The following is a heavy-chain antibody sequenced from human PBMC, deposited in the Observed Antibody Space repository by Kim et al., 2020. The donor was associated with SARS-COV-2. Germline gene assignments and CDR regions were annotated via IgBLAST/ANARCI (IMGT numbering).Heavy chain of an antibody. Sequence: GGSLRLSCAASGFTFDDYAMHWVRQAPGKGLEWVSLISGDGETYYVDSVKGRFTISIDNRKNSLYLEMDSLRTEDTALYYCARDPDQYTDFRSQWYFDLWGRGTLVTVSS. D-gene: IGHD3-3*01. CDR3: ARDPDQYTDFRSQWYFDL. CDR1: GFTFDDYA. CDR2: ISGDGET. V-gene: IGHV3-43*02. J-gene: IGHJ2*01.